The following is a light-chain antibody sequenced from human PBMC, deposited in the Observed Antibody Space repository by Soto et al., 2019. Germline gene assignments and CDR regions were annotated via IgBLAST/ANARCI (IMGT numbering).Light chain of an antibody. J-gene: IGKJ5*01. CDR1: QTVNNNY. CDR2: GAS. V-gene: IGKV3-15*01. Sequence: EIVMTQSPGTLSLSPGERAILSCRASQTVNNNYLAWYQQKLGQAPRLLIYGASTRATGIPARFSGSGSGTEFTLTISSLQSEDFAVYYCQQYSSWSPITFGQGTRLEIK. CDR3: QQYSSWSPIT.